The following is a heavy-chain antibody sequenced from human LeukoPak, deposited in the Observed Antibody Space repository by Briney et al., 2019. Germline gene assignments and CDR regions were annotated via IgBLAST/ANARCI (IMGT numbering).Heavy chain of an antibody. J-gene: IGHJ4*02. CDR3: ALTSNYYDSSGYDY. V-gene: IGHV3-23*01. D-gene: IGHD3-22*01. CDR2: ISGSGGST. CDR1: GFTFRNYA. Sequence: GGSLRLSCAASGFTFRNYAMSCVRQAPGRGLEWVSAISGSGGSTYYADSVKGRLTISRDNSKNTLYLQMNSLRAEDTAVYYCALTSNYYDSSGYDYWGQGTLVTVSS.